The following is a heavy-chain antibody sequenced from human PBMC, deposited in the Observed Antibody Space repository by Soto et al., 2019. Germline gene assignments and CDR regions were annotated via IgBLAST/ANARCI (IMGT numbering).Heavy chain of an antibody. V-gene: IGHV4-39*01. CDR1: GASISRTGFH. CDR3: ARRGSGHTFDY. CDR2: LYEGETT. D-gene: IGHD3-10*01. Sequence: SETLSLTCAVSGASISRTGFHWGWIRQPPGQGLEWIGSLYEGETTFYNSSLKSRVTISADTSKNHFSLKLSSVTAADTAVYYCARRGSGHTFDYWGQGTLVTVSS. J-gene: IGHJ4*02.